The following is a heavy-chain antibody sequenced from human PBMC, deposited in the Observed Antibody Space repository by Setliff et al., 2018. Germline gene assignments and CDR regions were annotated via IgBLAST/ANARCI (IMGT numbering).Heavy chain of an antibody. J-gene: IGHJ1*01. Sequence: PGGSLRLSCAASGFAFDNFAMNWVRQAPGKGLEWVAALTPNGGYTYYADSVRGRFTIFRDNPRNTLYLQMNSLSAEDTAVYYCAERLDGSGSHYSTLYHWGPGTLVTVSS. CDR2: LTPNGGYT. D-gene: IGHD3-10*01. V-gene: IGHV3-23*01. CDR1: GFAFDNFA. CDR3: AERLDGSGSHYSTLYH.